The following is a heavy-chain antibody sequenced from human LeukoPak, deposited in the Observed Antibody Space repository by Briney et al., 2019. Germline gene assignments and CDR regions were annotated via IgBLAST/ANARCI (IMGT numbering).Heavy chain of an antibody. J-gene: IGHJ3*02. Sequence: GGSLRLSCAASGFTVSSNYMSWVRLAPGKGLEWVSVIYSGGSTYYADSVKGRFTISRDNSKNTLYLQMNSLTAEDTAVYYCARVGVVPAAIPDGFDIWGQGTMVTVSS. D-gene: IGHD2-2*01. V-gene: IGHV3-53*01. CDR1: GFTVSSNY. CDR2: IYSGGST. CDR3: ARVGVVPAAIPDGFDI.